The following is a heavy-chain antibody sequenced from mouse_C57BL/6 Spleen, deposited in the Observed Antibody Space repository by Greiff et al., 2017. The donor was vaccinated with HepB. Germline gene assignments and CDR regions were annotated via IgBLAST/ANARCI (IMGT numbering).Heavy chain of an antibody. V-gene: IGHV5-17*01. CDR2: ISSGSSTI. CDR3: ARDYSNYVPAY. J-gene: IGHJ3*01. D-gene: IGHD2-5*01. Sequence: EVQLQESGGGLVKPGGSLKLSCAASGFTFSDYGMHWVRQAPEKGLEWVAYISSGSSTIYYADTVKGRFTISRDNAKNTLFLQMTSLRSEDTAMYYCARDYSNYVPAYWGQGTLVTVSA. CDR1: GFTFSDYG.